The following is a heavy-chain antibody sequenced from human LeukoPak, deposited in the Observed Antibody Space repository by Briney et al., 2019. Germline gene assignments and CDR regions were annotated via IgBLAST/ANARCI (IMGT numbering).Heavy chain of an antibody. V-gene: IGHV3-23*01. CDR2: ISGSGGST. J-gene: IGHJ4*02. D-gene: IGHD6-13*01. CDR1: GFTFSSYA. Sequence: GGSLRLSCAASGFTFSSYAMSWVRQAPGKGLEWVSAISGSGGSTHYADSVKGRFTISRDNSKNTLYLQMNSLRAEDTAVYYCAKEGSGGAAAIRSFDYWGQGTLVTVSS. CDR3: AKEGSGGAAAIRSFDY.